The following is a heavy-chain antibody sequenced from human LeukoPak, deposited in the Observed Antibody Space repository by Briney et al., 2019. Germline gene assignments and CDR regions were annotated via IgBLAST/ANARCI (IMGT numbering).Heavy chain of an antibody. V-gene: IGHV3-33*05. D-gene: IGHD3-22*01. CDR2: ILYDGSMQ. J-gene: IGHJ4*02. CDR1: GFTFSSYG. CDR3: ARDPRGPTTHDSSARDSLDY. Sequence: GGSLRLSCAASGFTFSSYGMHWVRQAPGKGLEWLAVILYDGSMQYYAESMKGRLTISRDNSRNTVYMQMSSLRTEDTAVYYCARDPRGPTTHDSSARDSLDYWGQGTLVTVSS.